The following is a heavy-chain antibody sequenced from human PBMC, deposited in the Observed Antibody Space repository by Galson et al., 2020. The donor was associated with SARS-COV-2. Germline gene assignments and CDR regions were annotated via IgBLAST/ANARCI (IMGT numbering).Heavy chain of an antibody. Sequence: SQTLSLTCTASGGSISSYYWSWIRQPAGKGLEWIGRIYTSGSTNYNPSLKSRVTMSVDTSKNQFSLKLSSVTAADTAVYYCARVGLGYCSSTSCQNAFDIWGQGTMVTVSS. D-gene: IGHD2-2*01. CDR3: ARVGLGYCSSTSCQNAFDI. V-gene: IGHV4-4*07. CDR2: IYTSGST. J-gene: IGHJ3*02. CDR1: GGSISSYY.